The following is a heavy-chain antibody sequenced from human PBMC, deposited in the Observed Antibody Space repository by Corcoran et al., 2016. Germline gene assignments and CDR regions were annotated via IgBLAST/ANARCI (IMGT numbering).Heavy chain of an antibody. CDR3: ARDGYCSSTSCFLPYYYYGMDV. Sequence: QVQLVQSGAEVKKPGASVKVSCKASGYTFTGYYMHWVRQAPGQGLEWMGWINPNSGGTNYAQKFQGWVTMTRDTSISTAYMELSRLRSDDTAVYYCARDGYCSSTSCFLPYYYYGMDVWGQGTTVTVSS. D-gene: IGHD2-2*03. CDR2: INPNSGGT. CDR1: GYTFTGYY. J-gene: IGHJ6*02. V-gene: IGHV1-2*04.